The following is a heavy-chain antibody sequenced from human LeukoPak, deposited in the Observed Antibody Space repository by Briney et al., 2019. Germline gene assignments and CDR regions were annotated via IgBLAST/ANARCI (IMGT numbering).Heavy chain of an antibody. Sequence: PGGSLRLSCAASGFTFSSYAMSWVRQAPGKGLEWVSAISGSGGSTYYADSVKGRFTISRDNSKNTLYLQMNSLRAEDTAVYYCAKVMNSFIFGRGGNYFDYWSQGTLVTVSS. CDR3: AKVMNSFIFGRGGNYFDY. CDR2: ISGSGGST. D-gene: IGHD3-10*01. CDR1: GFTFSSYA. J-gene: IGHJ4*02. V-gene: IGHV3-23*01.